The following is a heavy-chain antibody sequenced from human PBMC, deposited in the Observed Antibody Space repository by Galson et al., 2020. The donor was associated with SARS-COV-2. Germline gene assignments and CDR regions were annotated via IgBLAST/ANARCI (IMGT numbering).Heavy chain of an antibody. V-gene: IGHV4-39*01. D-gene: IGHD2-15*01. CDR3: ARKVGYCSGGSCHYWYFDL. CDR2: IYYSGST. J-gene: IGHJ2*01. CDR1: GGSISSSSYY. Sequence: SETLSLTCTVSGGSISSSSYYWCWIRQPPGKGLEWIGSIYYSGSTYYNPSLKSRVTTSVDTYKNQFSLKLSSVTAADTAVYYCARKVGYCSGGSCHYWYFDLWGRGTLVTVSS.